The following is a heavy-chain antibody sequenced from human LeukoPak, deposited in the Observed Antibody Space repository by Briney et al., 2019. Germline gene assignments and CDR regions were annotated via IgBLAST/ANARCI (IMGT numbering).Heavy chain of an antibody. Sequence: PGGSLRLSCVDSGFTFSSYWMTWVRQAPGKGLEWVANIKTDGSQIYYVDSVKGRFTISRDNAKNSLYLQMNSLRAEDTAVYYCARAAYSSTWYSRYFDLWGRGTLVTVSS. CDR2: IKTDGSQI. V-gene: IGHV3-7*01. J-gene: IGHJ2*01. CDR1: GFTFSSYW. CDR3: ARAAYSSTWYSRYFDL. D-gene: IGHD6-13*01.